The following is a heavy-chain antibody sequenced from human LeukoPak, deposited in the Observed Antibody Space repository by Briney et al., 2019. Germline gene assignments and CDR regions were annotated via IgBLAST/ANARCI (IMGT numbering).Heavy chain of an antibody. D-gene: IGHD1-26*01. V-gene: IGHV3-21*01. CDR1: GFTFSTYA. CDR2: ISKSSDYI. J-gene: IGHJ4*02. Sequence: GGSLRLSCATSGFTFSTYAMNWVRQAPGKGLEWVSSISKSSDYIKYADSVRGRFTISRDNAKNSLYLQMNSLRAEDTAVYYCASGMRVGPNIWGQGTLVTVSS. CDR3: ASGMRVGPNI.